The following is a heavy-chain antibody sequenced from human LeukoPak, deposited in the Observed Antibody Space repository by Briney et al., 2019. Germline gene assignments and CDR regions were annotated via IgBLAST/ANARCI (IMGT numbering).Heavy chain of an antibody. Sequence: GGSLRLSCAASGFTFSSYWMSWVRQAPGKGLEWVGRIKSKTDGGTTDYAAPVKGRFTISRDDSKNTLYLQMNSLKTEDTAVYYCTTAYYDFWSGYSPDYYYYGMDVWGQGTTVTVSS. V-gene: IGHV3-15*01. CDR2: IKSKTDGGTT. D-gene: IGHD3-3*01. J-gene: IGHJ6*02. CDR1: GFTFSSYW. CDR3: TTAYYDFWSGYSPDYYYYGMDV.